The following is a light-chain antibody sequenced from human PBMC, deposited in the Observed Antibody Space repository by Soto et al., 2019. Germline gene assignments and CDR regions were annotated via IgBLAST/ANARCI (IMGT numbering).Light chain of an antibody. CDR3: QQYINWPPLT. CDR1: QSVSTN. V-gene: IGKV3-15*01. Sequence: EIVLTQSPATLSVSPGERATLSCRASQSVSTNLVWYQQKPGQAPRLLIFGASTRATNIPARFSGNGSGTEFPLTISSLKSEDFAVYYCQQYINWPPLTFGGGTKVEIK. J-gene: IGKJ4*01. CDR2: GAS.